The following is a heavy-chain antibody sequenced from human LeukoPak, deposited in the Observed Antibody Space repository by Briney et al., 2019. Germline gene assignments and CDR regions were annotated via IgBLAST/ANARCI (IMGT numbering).Heavy chain of an antibody. J-gene: IGHJ4*02. CDR1: GGTFSSYA. V-gene: IGHV1-69*04. D-gene: IGHD3-10*01. Sequence: SVKVSCKASGGTFSSYAISWVRQAPGQGLEWMGRIIPILGIANYAQKFQGRVTITTDKSTSTAYMELSSLRSEDTAVYYCARELLWFGELMGNWGQGTLVTVSS. CDR2: IIPILGIA. CDR3: ARELLWFGELMGN.